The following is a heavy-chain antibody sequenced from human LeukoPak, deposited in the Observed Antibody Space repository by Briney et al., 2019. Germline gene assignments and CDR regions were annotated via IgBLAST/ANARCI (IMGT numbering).Heavy chain of an antibody. CDR1: GFVVSSNY. J-gene: IGHJ6*02. CDR2: IHNDGST. V-gene: IGHV3-53*01. D-gene: IGHD2-21*01. Sequence: PGGSLRLSCAASGFVVSSNYMNWVRQAPGKGLEWVSFIHNDGSTFYADSVKGRFTISRDNSKNTLYLQMNSLRAEDTAVYYCARIPDYYYYGMDVWGQGTTVTVSS. CDR3: ARIPDYYYYGMDV.